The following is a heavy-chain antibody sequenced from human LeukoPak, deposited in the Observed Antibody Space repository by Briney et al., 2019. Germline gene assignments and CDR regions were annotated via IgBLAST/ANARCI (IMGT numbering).Heavy chain of an antibody. D-gene: IGHD2-21*01. V-gene: IGHV4-61*02. CDR1: GGSISSGSYY. J-gene: IGHJ3*02. Sequence: PSETLSLTCTVSGGSISSGSYYWSWIRQPAGKGLEWIGRIYTSGSTNYNPSLKSRVTISVDTSKNQFSLKLSSVTAADTAVYYCARDRGAYCGGDCYDAFDIWGQGTMVTVSS. CDR3: ARDRGAYCGGDCYDAFDI. CDR2: IYTSGST.